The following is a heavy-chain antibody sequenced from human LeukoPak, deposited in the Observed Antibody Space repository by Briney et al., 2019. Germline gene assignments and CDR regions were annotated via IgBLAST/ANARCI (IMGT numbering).Heavy chain of an antibody. CDR1: GYTFTAYY. CDR2: ISAYNGNT. V-gene: IGHV1-18*04. Sequence: GASVKVSCKASGYTFTAYYLHWVRQTPGQGLEWMGWISAYNGNTNYAQKLQGRVTMTTDTSTSTAYMELRSLRSDDTAVYYCARDFYYGSGSYYNLNWFDPWGQGTLVTVSS. J-gene: IGHJ5*02. CDR3: ARDFYYGSGSYYNLNWFDP. D-gene: IGHD3-10*01.